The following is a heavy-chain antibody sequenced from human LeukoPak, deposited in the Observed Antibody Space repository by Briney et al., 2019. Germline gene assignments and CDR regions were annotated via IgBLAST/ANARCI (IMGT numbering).Heavy chain of an antibody. V-gene: IGHV3-30-3*01. CDR2: ISYDGSNK. CDR3: ARTRVSIAVAGIIAY. CDR1: GFTFSSYA. D-gene: IGHD6-19*01. Sequence: PGGSLRLSCAASGFTFSSYAMHWVRQAPGKGLEWVAVISYDGSNKYYADSVKGRFTISRDNSKNTLYLQMNSLRAEDTAVYYCARTRVSIAVAGIIAYWGQGTLVTVSS. J-gene: IGHJ4*02.